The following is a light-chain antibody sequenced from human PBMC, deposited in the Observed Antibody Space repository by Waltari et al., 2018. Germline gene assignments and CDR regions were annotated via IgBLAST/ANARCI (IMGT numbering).Light chain of an antibody. CDR3: QQSYSIPYT. Sequence: PSSLSASVGDRVTITCPASQTISDNLNWYQQKEGKAPKLLIYAASSLHSGVPSRFSGSASRTDFTLTISSLQPEDFATYYCQQSYSIPYTFGHGTKLEIK. CDR1: QTISDN. V-gene: IGKV1-39*01. CDR2: AAS. J-gene: IGKJ2*01.